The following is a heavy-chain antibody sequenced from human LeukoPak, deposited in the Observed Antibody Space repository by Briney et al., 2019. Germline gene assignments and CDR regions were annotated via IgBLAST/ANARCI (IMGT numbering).Heavy chain of an antibody. D-gene: IGHD2-2*01. V-gene: IGHV3-48*03. CDR2: ISSSGSTI. Sequence: QAGGSLRLSCAASGFTFSHYEMNWVRQAPGKGLEWVSYISSSGSTIYYADSVKGRFTISRDNAKNSLYLQMNSLRAEDTALYYCAGLVGMDYWGQGILVTVSS. J-gene: IGHJ4*02. CDR1: GFTFSHYE. CDR3: AGLVGMDY.